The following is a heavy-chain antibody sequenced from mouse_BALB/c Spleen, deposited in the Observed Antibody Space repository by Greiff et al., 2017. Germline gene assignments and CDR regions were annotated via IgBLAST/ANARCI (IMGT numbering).Heavy chain of an antibody. CDR1: GYTFTSYW. CDR3: TREKPNWAPFAY. V-gene: IGHV1-5*01. D-gene: IGHD4-1*01. Sequence: VQLQQPGAELVKPGASVKLSCKASGYTFTSYWMHWVKQRPGQGLEWIGAIYPGNSDTSYNQKFKGKAKLTAVTSTSTAYMELSSLTNEDSAVYYCTREKPNWAPFAYWGQGTLVTVSA. CDR2: IYPGNSDT. J-gene: IGHJ3*01.